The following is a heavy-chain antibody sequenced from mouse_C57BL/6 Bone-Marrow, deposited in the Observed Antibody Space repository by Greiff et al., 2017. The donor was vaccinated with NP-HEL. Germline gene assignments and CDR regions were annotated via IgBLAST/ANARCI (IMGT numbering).Heavy chain of an antibody. CDR1: GYTFTSYG. CDR2: IYPRSGNT. CDR3: ARLSRAQATRGGYFDY. Sequence: QVQLQQSGAELARPGASVKLSCKASGYTFTSYGISWVKQRTGQGLEWIGEIYPRSGNTYYNEKFKGKATLTADKSSSTAYMERRSLTSEDSAVYFCARLSRAQATRGGYFDYWGQGTTLTVSS. D-gene: IGHD3-2*02. J-gene: IGHJ2*01. V-gene: IGHV1-81*01.